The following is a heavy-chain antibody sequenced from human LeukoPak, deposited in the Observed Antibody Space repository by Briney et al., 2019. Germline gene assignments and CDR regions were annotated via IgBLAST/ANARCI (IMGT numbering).Heavy chain of an antibody. CDR2: IYYSGST. CDR1: GGSISSYY. CDR3: ARRSGIYDSSGGLDY. V-gene: IGHV4-59*08. J-gene: IGHJ4*02. D-gene: IGHD3-22*01. Sequence: PSETLSRTCTVSGGSISSYYWSWIRQPPGKGLEWIGYIYYSGSTNYNPSLKSRVTISVDTSKNQFSLKLSSVTAADTAVYYCARRSGIYDSSGGLDYWGQGTLVTVSS.